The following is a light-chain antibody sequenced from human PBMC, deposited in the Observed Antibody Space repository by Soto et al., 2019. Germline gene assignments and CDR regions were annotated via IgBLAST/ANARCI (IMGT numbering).Light chain of an antibody. CDR3: QQYRGWPRT. Sequence: EIVLTQHPGTLSVSPGDRVTLSCRASQSVDIDLAWYQQKPGQAPRLLIYGASTRATDMPGRFRGSGAGAEFTLTISSLQSEDSAVYYCQQYRGWPRTFGQGTKMEIK. J-gene: IGKJ1*01. CDR2: GAS. V-gene: IGKV3D-15*01. CDR1: QSVDID.